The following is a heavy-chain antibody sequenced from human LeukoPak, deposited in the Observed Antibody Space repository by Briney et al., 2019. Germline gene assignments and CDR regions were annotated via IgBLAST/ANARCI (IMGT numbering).Heavy chain of an antibody. Sequence: ASVKVSCKASGYTFTGYYMHWVRQAPGRGLEWMGWINPNSGGTNYAQKFQGRVTMTRDTSISTAYMELSRLRSDDTAVYYCARNHYDILTGSRFDPWGQGTLVTVSS. V-gene: IGHV1-2*02. D-gene: IGHD3-9*01. CDR1: GYTFTGYY. J-gene: IGHJ5*02. CDR2: INPNSGGT. CDR3: ARNHYDILTGSRFDP.